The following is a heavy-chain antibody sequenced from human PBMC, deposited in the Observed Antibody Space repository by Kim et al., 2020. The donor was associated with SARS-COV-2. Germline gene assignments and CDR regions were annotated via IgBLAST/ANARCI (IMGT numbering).Heavy chain of an antibody. CDR3: ARVWYYYDSSATEQGDWFDP. Sequence: SETLSLTCAVSGGSISSSNWWSWVRQPPGKGLEWIGEIYHSGSTNYNPSLNIRVTISVEKSKNQFSLKLSSVTAADTAVYYCARVWYYYDSSATEQGDWFDPWGQGTLVTVSS. J-gene: IGHJ5*02. V-gene: IGHV4-4*02. CDR1: GGSISSSNW. CDR2: IYHSGST. D-gene: IGHD3-22*01.